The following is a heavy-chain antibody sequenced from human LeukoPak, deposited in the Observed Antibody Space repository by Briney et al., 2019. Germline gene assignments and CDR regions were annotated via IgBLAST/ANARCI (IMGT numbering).Heavy chain of an antibody. Sequence: SETLSLTCTVSGGSIDSYYWSWIRQPPGKGLEWIGYVYYSDTTNYNPSLKSRVTISIDTSKNQFSLKLNSATAADTAVYYCARAPIMITFGGVIPDDAFDIWGQGTMVTVSS. D-gene: IGHD3-16*02. CDR2: VYYSDTT. V-gene: IGHV4-59*12. CDR1: GGSIDSYY. J-gene: IGHJ3*02. CDR3: ARAPIMITFGGVIPDDAFDI.